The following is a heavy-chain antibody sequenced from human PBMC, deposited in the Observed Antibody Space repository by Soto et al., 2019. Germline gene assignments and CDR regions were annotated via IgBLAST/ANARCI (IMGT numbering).Heavy chain of an antibody. J-gene: IGHJ6*02. D-gene: IGHD6-6*01. CDR1: GGSFSCYY. V-gene: IGHV4-34*01. Sequence: PSETLSLTCAVYGGSFSCYYWSWIRQPPGKGLKWIGEINHSGSTNYNPSLKSRVTISVDTSKNQFSLKLSSVTAADTAVYYCARFHRALEVSSFRFYYYGMDVWGQGTTVTVSS. CDR3: ARFHRALEVSSFRFYYYGMDV. CDR2: INHSGST.